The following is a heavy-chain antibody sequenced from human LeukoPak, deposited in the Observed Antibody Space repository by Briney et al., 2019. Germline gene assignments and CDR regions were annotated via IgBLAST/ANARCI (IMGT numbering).Heavy chain of an antibody. CDR3: ARDSYGHDY. CDR2: ISSSSSTI. D-gene: IGHD5-18*01. CDR1: GFTFSSYS. J-gene: IGHJ4*02. V-gene: IGHV3-48*01. Sequence: RPGGSLRLSCAASGFTFSSYSMNWVRQAPGKGLEWVSYISSSSSTIYYADSVKGRFTISRDNAKSSLYLQMNSLRAEDTAVYYCARDSYGHDYWGQGTLVTVSS.